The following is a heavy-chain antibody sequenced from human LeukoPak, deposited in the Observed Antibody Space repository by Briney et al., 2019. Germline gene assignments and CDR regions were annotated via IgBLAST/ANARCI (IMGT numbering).Heavy chain of an antibody. CDR2: ISGSGGST. J-gene: IGHJ5*02. CDR1: GFTFRSYG. CDR3: AKVGDYDILTGDFDP. V-gene: IGHV3-23*01. Sequence: PGGSLRLSCGASGFTFRSYGMSWVRQAPGKGLDWVSAISGSGGSTYYADSVKGRFTISRDNSKNTLYLQMNSLRAEDTAVYYCAKVGDYDILTGDFDPWGQGTLVTVSS. D-gene: IGHD3-9*01.